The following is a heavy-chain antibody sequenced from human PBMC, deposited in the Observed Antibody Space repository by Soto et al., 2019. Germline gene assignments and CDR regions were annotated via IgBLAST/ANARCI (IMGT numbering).Heavy chain of an antibody. CDR1: GFTFSDYY. V-gene: IGHV3-11*06. Sequence: GGSLRLSCAASGFTFSDYYMSWIRQAPGKGLEWVSYISSSSSYTNYADSVKGRFTISRDNAKNSLYLQMNSLRAEDTAVYYCARAQGRSWAYGMHVSGQAITVTVSS. CDR3: ARAQGRSWAYGMHV. CDR2: ISSSSSYT. D-gene: IGHD6-13*01. J-gene: IGHJ6*02.